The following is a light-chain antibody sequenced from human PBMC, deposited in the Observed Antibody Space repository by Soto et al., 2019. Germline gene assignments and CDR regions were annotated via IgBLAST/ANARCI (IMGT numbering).Light chain of an antibody. CDR3: HQYGLLPRHP. CDR2: GAS. V-gene: IGKV3-20*01. Sequence: EIVLTQSPVTLSLSPGESATLSCRASESVNSNYLAWYQQKPGQAPRLLIFGASSRATGIPNRFSGSGSGRDFTLTISGLEPEDFAVYYCHQYGLLPRHPFGQGTKLEIK. CDR1: ESVNSNY. J-gene: IGKJ2*01.